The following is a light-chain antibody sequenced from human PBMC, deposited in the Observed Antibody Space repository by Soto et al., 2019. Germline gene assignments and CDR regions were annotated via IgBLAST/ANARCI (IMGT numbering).Light chain of an antibody. J-gene: IGKJ5*01. V-gene: IGKV1-9*01. CDR1: QGISSY. Sequence: DIQMTQSPSTLSGSVGDRVTITCRASQGISSYLAWYQQKPGKAPKLLIYAASTLQSGVPSRFSGSGSGTELTITISSLQPEDFETYDCQQLNSYPITFGQGTRLEIK. CDR3: QQLNSYPIT. CDR2: AAS.